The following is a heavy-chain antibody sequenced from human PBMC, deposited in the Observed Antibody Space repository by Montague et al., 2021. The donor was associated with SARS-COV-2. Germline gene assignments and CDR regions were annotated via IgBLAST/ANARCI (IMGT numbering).Heavy chain of an antibody. CDR2: IYYSGTT. J-gene: IGHJ5*02. CDR1: GNSVNTGGYY. CDR3: ARAVVTNYNFWSGYSRVPDANWFDP. Sequence: TLPLTCTVSGNSVNTGGYYWSWIRQLPGKGLEWIGYIYYSGTTSYNPSLQSRLIISVDTSKNQFSLSLTSVTAADTAVYYCARAVVTNYNFWSGYSRVPDANWFDPWGQGTLVTVSS. D-gene: IGHD3-3*01. V-gene: IGHV4-31*03.